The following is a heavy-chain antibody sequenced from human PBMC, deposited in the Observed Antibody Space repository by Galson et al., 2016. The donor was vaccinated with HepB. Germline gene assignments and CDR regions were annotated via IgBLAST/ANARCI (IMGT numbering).Heavy chain of an antibody. D-gene: IGHD3-22*01. Sequence: SETLSLTCAVYGGSFSGYYWSWIRQPPGKGLEWIGHIDHSVTTYYNPSLESRVTLSVNTSKNHFSLNLTSLTAADTAVYYCARPSGYYYLCSGRGHFQHWGQGTLVTVSS. CDR1: GGSFSGYY. CDR3: ARPSGYYYLCSGRGHFQH. CDR2: IDHSVTT. V-gene: IGHV4-34*01. J-gene: IGHJ1*01.